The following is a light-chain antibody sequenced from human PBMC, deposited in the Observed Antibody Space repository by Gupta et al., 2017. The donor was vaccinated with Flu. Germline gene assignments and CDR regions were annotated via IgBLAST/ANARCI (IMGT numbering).Light chain of an antibody. CDR1: QGIRNH. CDR2: EAS. CDR3: RQQNTFPTT. V-gene: IGKV1-17*01. J-gene: IGKJ1*01. Sequence: SLSASVGDRVTITCRASQGIRNHLGWYQQKPGKAPQRLIYEASRLQIEVPSRFSGSGSETEFTLTISSLQPEDSATYYCRQQNTFPTTFGRGPRWKSN.